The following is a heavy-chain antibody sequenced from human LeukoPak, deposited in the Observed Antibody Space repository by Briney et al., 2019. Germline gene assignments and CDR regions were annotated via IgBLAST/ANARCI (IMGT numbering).Heavy chain of an antibody. J-gene: IGHJ4*02. CDR2: IYYSGST. V-gene: IGHV4-31*03. CDR1: GGSISSGGYY. CDR3: ARDGGGYCSSTSCRAIDY. Sequence: SQTLSLTCTVSGGSISSGGYYWSWIRQHPGEGLEWIGYIYYSGSTYYNPSLKSRVTISVDTSKNQFSLKLSSVTAADTAVYYCARDGGGYCSSTSCRAIDYWGQGTLVTVSS. D-gene: IGHD2-2*01.